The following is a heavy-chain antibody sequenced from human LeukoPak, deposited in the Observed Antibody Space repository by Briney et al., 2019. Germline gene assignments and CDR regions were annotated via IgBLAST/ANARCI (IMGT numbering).Heavy chain of an antibody. J-gene: IGHJ4*02. CDR1: GYTFTSYD. CDR3: ARGDWNGVNPRDG. D-gene: IGHD1-1*01. Sequence: ASVKVSCKASGYTFTSYDINWVRQATGQGLEWMGGIIPIFGTANYAQKFQGRVTITADESTSTAYMELSSLRSEDTAVYYCARGDWNGVNPRDGWGQGTLVTVSS. V-gene: IGHV1-69*13. CDR2: IIPIFGTA.